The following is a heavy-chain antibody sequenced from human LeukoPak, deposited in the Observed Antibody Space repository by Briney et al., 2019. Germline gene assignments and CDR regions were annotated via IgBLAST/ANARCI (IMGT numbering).Heavy chain of an antibody. V-gene: IGHV4-39*01. J-gene: IGHJ6*03. CDR3: ARQSSDYYYYYIDV. Sequence: SETLSLTCTVSGGSISSSHYYWGWIRQPPGKGLEWIGSIYYSGTTYYNPSLESRVTISDDTSKNRFPLMLTSVTAADTAVYYCARQSSDYYYYYIDVWGEGTTVIVSS. CDR1: GGSISSSHYY. CDR2: IYYSGTT.